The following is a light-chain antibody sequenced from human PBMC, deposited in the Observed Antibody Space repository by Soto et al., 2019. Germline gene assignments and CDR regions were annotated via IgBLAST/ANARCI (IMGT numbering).Light chain of an antibody. V-gene: IGLV2-14*01. CDR3: RSYTSSITYV. CDR1: SSVVGGYNY. CDR2: DVN. J-gene: IGLJ1*01. Sequence: QSALTQPASVSGSPGQSITISCTGASSVVGGYNYVSWYQQRPDEAPKLMIYDVNNWPSGVSNRFSGSKSGNTASLTISGLQADDEADYFCRSYTSSITYVFGTGNKVTDL.